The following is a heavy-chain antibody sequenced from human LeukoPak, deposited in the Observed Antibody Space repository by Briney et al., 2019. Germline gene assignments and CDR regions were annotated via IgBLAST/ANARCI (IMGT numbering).Heavy chain of an antibody. CDR3: ARDYYDSSGLDY. CDR1: GFTFSSYG. Sequence: GGSLRLSCAASGFTFSSYGMHWVRQAPGKGLEWVSYISSSGDTIYYADSVKGRFTISRDNAKKSLYLQMNSLRAEDTAVYYCARDYYDSSGLDYWGQGTLVTVSS. D-gene: IGHD3-22*01. CDR2: ISSSGDTI. J-gene: IGHJ4*02. V-gene: IGHV3-48*04.